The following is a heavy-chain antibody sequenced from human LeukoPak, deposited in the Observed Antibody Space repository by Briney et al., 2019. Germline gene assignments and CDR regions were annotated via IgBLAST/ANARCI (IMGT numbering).Heavy chain of an antibody. CDR2: ISYDGSNK. V-gene: IGHV3-30*04. CDR1: GFTFSSYA. J-gene: IGHJ4*02. D-gene: IGHD3-10*01. Sequence: GGSLRLSCAASGFTFSSYAMHWVRQAPGKGLEWVAVISYDGSNKYYADSVKGRFTISRDNPKNTLYLQMNSLRAEDTAVYYCARVRVRGVFDYWGQGTLVTVSS. CDR3: ARVRVRGVFDY.